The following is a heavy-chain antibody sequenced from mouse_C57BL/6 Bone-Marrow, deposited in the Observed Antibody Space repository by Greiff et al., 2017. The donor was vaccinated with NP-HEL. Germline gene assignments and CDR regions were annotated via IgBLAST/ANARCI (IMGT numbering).Heavy chain of an antibody. CDR3: ARATYYGYDGAMDS. CDR1: GYTFTDYY. J-gene: IGHJ4*01. CDR2: INPNNGGT. D-gene: IGHD2-9*01. Sequence: EVQLQQSGPELVKPGASVKISCKASGYTFTDYYMNWVKQSHGKSLEWIGDINPNNGGTSYNQKFKGKATLTVDKSSSTAYMELRSLTSEDSAVYYCARATYYGYDGAMDSGGQGTSVTVSS. V-gene: IGHV1-26*01.